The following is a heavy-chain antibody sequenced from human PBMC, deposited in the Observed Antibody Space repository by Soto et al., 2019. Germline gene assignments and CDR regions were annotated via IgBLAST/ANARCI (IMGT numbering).Heavy chain of an antibody. V-gene: IGHV4-4*02. J-gene: IGHJ4*01. CDR2: IYHSGST. Sequence: PSETLSLTCAVSGGSISSSNWWSWVRQPPGKGLEWIGEIYHSGSTNYNPSLKSRVTISVDKSKNQFSLKLSSVTAADTAVYYCSRAGGYDSSGYSFDYWGHGTLVTVSS. CDR1: GGSISSSNW. D-gene: IGHD3-22*01. CDR3: SRAGGYDSSGYSFDY.